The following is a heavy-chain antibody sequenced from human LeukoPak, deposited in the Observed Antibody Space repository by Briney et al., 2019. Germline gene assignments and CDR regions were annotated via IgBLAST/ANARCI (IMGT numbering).Heavy chain of an antibody. Sequence: GSLRLSCAASGFTFSDYTINWVRQAPGKGLEWVSGLSGSGGTTYYADSVKGRFTISRDNSKNTLYLQMDSLRAEDTAVYFCARAMMVVANLWGVYDYWGQGTLVTVSS. J-gene: IGHJ4*02. D-gene: IGHD3-22*01. CDR1: GFTFSDYT. CDR3: ARAMMVVANLWGVYDY. V-gene: IGHV3-23*01. CDR2: LSGSGGTT.